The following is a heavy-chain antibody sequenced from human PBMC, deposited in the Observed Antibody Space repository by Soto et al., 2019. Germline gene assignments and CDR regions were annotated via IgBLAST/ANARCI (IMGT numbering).Heavy chain of an antibody. CDR3: AKDGSDIVLMVYAYNWFDP. CDR2: ISYDGSNK. D-gene: IGHD2-8*01. Sequence: GGSLRLSCAASGFTFSSYGMHWVRQAPGKGLEWVAVISYDGSNKYYADSVKGRFTISRDNSKNTLYLQMNSLRAEDTAVYYCAKDGSDIVLMVYAYNWFDPWGQGTLVTVSS. CDR1: GFTFSSYG. J-gene: IGHJ5*02. V-gene: IGHV3-30*18.